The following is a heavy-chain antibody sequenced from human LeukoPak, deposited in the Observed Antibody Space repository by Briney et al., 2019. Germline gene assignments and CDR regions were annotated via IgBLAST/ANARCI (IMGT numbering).Heavy chain of an antibody. Sequence: PGESLKISSKAAGYNFPTYWIGWVRQMPGKGLEWMGIIYPGESDTRYSPRYSPSFQGQVTISADKSISTAYLQWSSLKASDTAMTYGARHRFIGSAYPIAFDIWGQGTMVTVSS. J-gene: IGHJ3*02. CDR2: IYPGESDTRYSP. D-gene: IGHD3-22*01. CDR3: ARHRFIGSAYPIAFDI. V-gene: IGHV5-51*01. CDR1: GYNFPTYW.